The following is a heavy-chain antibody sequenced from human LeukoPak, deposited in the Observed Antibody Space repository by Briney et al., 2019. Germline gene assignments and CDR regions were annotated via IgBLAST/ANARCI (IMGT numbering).Heavy chain of an antibody. CDR3: ARGWYDFWSGYSWAFYYYMDV. V-gene: IGHV1-46*01. J-gene: IGHJ6*03. Sequence: ASVKVSCKASGYTFTSCYLHWVRQAPGQGLEWMGIINPSGGSTSYAQKFQGRVTITRNTSISTAYMELSSLRSEDTAVYYCARGWYDFWSGYSWAFYYYMDVWGKGTTVTVSS. CDR2: INPSGGST. CDR1: GYTFTSCY. D-gene: IGHD3-3*01.